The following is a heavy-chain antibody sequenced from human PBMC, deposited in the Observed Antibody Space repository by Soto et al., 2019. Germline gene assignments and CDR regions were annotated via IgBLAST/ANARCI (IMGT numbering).Heavy chain of an antibody. CDR3: ARSEGSGNTRRLLYYGMDV. CDR1: GGTFSSYA. V-gene: IGHV1-69*13. CDR2: IIPIFGTA. D-gene: IGHD3-10*01. J-gene: IGHJ6*02. Sequence: SVKVSCKASGGTFSSYAISWVRQAPGQGXEWMGGIIPIFGTANYAQKFQGRVTITADESTSTAYMELSSLRSEDTAVYYCARSEGSGNTRRLLYYGMDVWGQGTTVTVSS.